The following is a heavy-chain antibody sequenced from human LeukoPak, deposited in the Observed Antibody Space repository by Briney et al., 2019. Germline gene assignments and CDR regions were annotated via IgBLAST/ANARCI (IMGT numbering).Heavy chain of an antibody. J-gene: IGHJ6*03. Sequence: GGSLRLSCAASGFTFSSYGMHWVRQAPGKGLEWVAFIRYDGSNKYYADSVKGRFTISRDNSKNTLYLHVNSLRPEDTAVYYCAKGSGYEAKYYYYYMDVWGKGTTVTITS. V-gene: IGHV3-30*02. CDR3: AKGSGYEAKYYYYYMDV. D-gene: IGHD5-12*01. CDR1: GFTFSSYG. CDR2: IRYDGSNK.